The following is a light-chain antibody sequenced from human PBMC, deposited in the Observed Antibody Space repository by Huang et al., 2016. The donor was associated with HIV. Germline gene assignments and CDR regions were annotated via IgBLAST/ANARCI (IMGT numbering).Light chain of an antibody. CDR1: QSVARN. CDR3: QHYNFWPPMYT. Sequence: EIVMTQSPATLSVSPGERATLYCRASQSVARNLAWYQQNPGQAPRLLIYDASDRATGIPARFSGSGSGTEFTLTISSLQSEDFAVYYCQHYNFWPPMYTFGPGTKLEIK. J-gene: IGKJ2*01. CDR2: DAS. V-gene: IGKV3-15*01.